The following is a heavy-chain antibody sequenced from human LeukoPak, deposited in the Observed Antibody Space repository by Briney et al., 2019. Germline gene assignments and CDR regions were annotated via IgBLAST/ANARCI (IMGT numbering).Heavy chain of an antibody. CDR3: ARDKYQLLSAEFDY. D-gene: IGHD2-2*01. Sequence: PGGSLRLSCAASGFTFSSYSMNWVRQAPGKGLEWVSSISSSSSYIYYADSVKGRFTISRGNAKNSLYLQMNSLRAEDTAVYYCARDKYQLLSAEFDYWGQGTLVTVSS. J-gene: IGHJ4*02. V-gene: IGHV3-21*01. CDR1: GFTFSSYS. CDR2: ISSSSSYI.